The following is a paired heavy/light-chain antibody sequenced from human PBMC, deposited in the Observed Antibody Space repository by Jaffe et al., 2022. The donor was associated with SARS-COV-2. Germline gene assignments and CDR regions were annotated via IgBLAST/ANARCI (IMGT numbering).Heavy chain of an antibody. CDR1: GFNFNDYA. V-gene: IGHV3-20*01. CDR3: ARDIGTNTWHTNWFDP. D-gene: IGHD2-2*01. CDR2: INWNGGNT. J-gene: IGHJ5*02. Sequence: EVQLVESGGGVVRPGGSLRLSCAASGFNFNDYAMTWVRQVPGKGLEWVSAINWNGGNTAYADSVKGRFTISRDNAKNSLYLQMNSLRADDTALYHCARDIGTNTWHTNWFDPWGQGTLVTVSS.
Light chain of an antibody. Sequence: DIVMTQSPDSLAVSLGEWATINCKSSQSVLYSSNNKNYLAWYQQKPGQPPKLLIYWASTRESGVPDRFSGSGSGTDFTLTISSLQAEDVAVYYCQQYYTTPLTFGGGTKVEIK. V-gene: IGKV4-1*01. CDR3: QQYYTTPLT. CDR1: QSVLYSSNNKNY. J-gene: IGKJ4*01. CDR2: WAS.